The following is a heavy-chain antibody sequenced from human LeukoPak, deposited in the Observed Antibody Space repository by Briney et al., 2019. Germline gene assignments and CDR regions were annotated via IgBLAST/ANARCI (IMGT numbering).Heavy chain of an antibody. D-gene: IGHD4-17*01. CDR3: ATTAYDAFDI. CDR1: GGSFSVYY. V-gene: IGHV4-34*01. CDR2: INHSGST. J-gene: IGHJ3*02. Sequence: SETLSLTCAVYGGSFSVYYWSWIRHPPGKGLEWIGEINHSGSTNYNPSLKSRVTISVDTSKNQFSLKLSAVTAADTAVYYCATTAYDAFDIWGQGTMVTVSS.